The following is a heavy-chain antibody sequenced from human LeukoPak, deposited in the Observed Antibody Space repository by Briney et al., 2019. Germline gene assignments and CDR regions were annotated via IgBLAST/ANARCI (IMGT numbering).Heavy chain of an antibody. CDR2: INHSGST. CDR3: ARGCGYYDFWSDKQRGNWFDP. CDR1: GGSFSGYY. V-gene: IGHV4-34*01. J-gene: IGHJ5*02. D-gene: IGHD3-3*01. Sequence: AETLSLTCAVYGGSFSGYYWSWIRQPPGKGLEWIGEINHSGSTNYDPSLNSRVTISVDTSKNQFSMKLSSVTAADTAVYYCARGCGYYDFWSDKQRGNWFDPWGQGTLVTVSS.